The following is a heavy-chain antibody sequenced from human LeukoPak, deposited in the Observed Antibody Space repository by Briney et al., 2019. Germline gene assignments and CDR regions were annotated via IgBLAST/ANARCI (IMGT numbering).Heavy chain of an antibody. D-gene: IGHD3-16*01. CDR2: IDRRSAYI. CDR1: GIIFENYY. CDR3: ATFDGFACISY. V-gene: IGHV3-21*01. J-gene: IGHJ1*01. Sequence: GGSLRLSCAASGIIFENYYMTWVRQSPEKGLEWVSSIDRRSAYIHYMDSVRGRFTVSRDNAKNSLYLQMNNLRAGDSAVYYCATFDGFACISYWGQGSLVTVSS.